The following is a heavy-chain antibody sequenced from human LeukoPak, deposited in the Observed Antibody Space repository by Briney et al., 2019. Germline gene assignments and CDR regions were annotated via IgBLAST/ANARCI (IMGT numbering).Heavy chain of an antibody. J-gene: IGHJ5*02. CDR1: GYPFTTWE. CDR2: VHPNSGNT. V-gene: IGHV1-8*01. CDR3: ARGPRNDP. Sequence: ASVKVSCKPSGYPFTTWEINWVRQAAGQGLEWMGWVHPNSGNTAYAQKFQRRVTMTRDTSISTAYMELSGLRFDDTAVYFCARGPRNDPWGQGTLVTVSS. D-gene: IGHD1-14*01.